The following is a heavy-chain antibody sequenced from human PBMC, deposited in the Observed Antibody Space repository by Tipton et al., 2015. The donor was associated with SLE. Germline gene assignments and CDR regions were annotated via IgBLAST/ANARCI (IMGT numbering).Heavy chain of an antibody. CDR3: SRDSGIGAFDI. CDR2: IYTSGST. D-gene: IGHD1-26*01. Sequence: TLSLTCTVSGGSISSGSYYWSWIRQPAGQGLEWIGHIYTSGSTNYNPSLKSRVTISLDTSKNQFSLKLSSVTAADTAVYYCSRDSGIGAFDIVGQATMVTVTS. J-gene: IGHJ3*02. V-gene: IGHV4-61*09. CDR1: GGSISSGSYY.